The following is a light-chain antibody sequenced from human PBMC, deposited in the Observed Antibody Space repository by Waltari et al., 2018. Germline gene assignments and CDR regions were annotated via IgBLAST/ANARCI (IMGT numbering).Light chain of an antibody. CDR1: QIISSY. CDR3: QQSSSAPRT. CDR2: AAS. Sequence: DIQMTQSPASLSASVGDRVTITCRASQIISSYLDWYQQKPGKAPKLLIFAASSLESGVPSRFSGSGSGTDFTLTITSLQPEDFATYYCQQSSSAPRTFGQGTKVEIK. V-gene: IGKV1-39*01. J-gene: IGKJ1*01.